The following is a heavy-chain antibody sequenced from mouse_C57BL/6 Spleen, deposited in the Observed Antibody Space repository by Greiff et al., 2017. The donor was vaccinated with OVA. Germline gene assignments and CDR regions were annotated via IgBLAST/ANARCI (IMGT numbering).Heavy chain of an antibody. J-gene: IGHJ1*03. CDR2: IDPSDSET. V-gene: IGHV1-52*01. CDR3: SITTVVAPYFDV. CDR1: GFTLTSYW. D-gene: IGHD1-1*01. Sequence: QVQLQQPGAELVRPGSSVKLSCKASGFTLTSYWMHWVKQRPIQGLEWIGNIDPSDSETTYNQKFQDKAPLTVDKSSSTAYMQLSSLASEDSAVYYCSITTVVAPYFDVWGTGTTVTVSS.